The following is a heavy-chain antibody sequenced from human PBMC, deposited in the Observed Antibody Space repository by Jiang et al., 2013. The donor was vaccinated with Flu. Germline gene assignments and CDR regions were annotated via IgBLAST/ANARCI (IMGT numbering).Heavy chain of an antibody. CDR1: DGSISSSSYS. V-gene: IGHV4-39*01. J-gene: IGHJ4*02. D-gene: IGHD3-10*01. CDR2: IYYSGST. CDR3: ARHSGXGSLYPFDY. Sequence: LLKPSETLSLTCTVSDGSISSSSYSWGWIRRPPGKGLEWIGSIYYSGSTYYNPSLKSRVTISVDTSKNQFSLKLSSVTAADTALYYCARHSGXGSLYPFDYWGQGTLVTVSS.